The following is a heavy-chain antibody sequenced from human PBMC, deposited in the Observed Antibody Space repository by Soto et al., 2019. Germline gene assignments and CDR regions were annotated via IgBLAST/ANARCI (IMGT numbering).Heavy chain of an antibody. CDR3: ARDRDIVVVPAAIEYYFDY. CDR2: ISSSSSTI. D-gene: IGHD2-2*01. CDR1: GFTFSSYS. J-gene: IGHJ4*02. Sequence: GGSLRLSCAASGFTFSSYSMNWVRQAPGKGLEWVSYISSSSSTIYYADSAKGRFTISRDNAKNSLYLQMNSLRAEDTAVYYCARDRDIVVVPAAIEYYFDYWGQGTLVTVSS. V-gene: IGHV3-48*01.